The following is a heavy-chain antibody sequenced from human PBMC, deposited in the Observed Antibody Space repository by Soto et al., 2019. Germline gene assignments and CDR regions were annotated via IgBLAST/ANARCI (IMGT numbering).Heavy chain of an antibody. J-gene: IGHJ4*03. CDR2: MNSDGSST. CDR1: GFTFSSYW. CDR3: GRNPSGDSFDY. V-gene: IGHV3-74*01. Sequence: GGSLRLSCAASGFTFSSYWMHWVRQAPGKGLVWVSRMNSDGSSTSYADSVKGRFTISRDNAKNTLYLQMNSLRAEEAAVYYCGRNPSGDSFDYWDQGTMVTVSS. D-gene: IGHD2-21*01.